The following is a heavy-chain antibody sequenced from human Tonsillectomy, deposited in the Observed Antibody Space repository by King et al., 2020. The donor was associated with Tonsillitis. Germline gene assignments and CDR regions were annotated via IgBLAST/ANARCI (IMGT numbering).Heavy chain of an antibody. CDR1: GFTFSSYS. V-gene: IGHV3-21*01. CDR3: ARDSSGYSYDPHFDY. J-gene: IGHJ4*02. CDR2: ISSSSSYI. Sequence: VQLVESGGGLVKPGGSLRLSCAASGFTFSSYSMNWVRQAPGKGLEWVSSISSSSSYILYAESVKGRFTISRDNAKNSLYLQMNSLRAEDTAVYYCARDSSGYSYDPHFDYWGQGTLVTVSS. D-gene: IGHD5-18*01.